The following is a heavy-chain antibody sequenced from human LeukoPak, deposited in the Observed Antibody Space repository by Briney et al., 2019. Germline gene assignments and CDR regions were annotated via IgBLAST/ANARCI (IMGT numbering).Heavy chain of an antibody. CDR1: GFSLSTSGMC. Sequence: ESGPALVKPTQTLTLTCTFSGFSLSTSGMCVNWIRQPPGKALEWLARIDWDDDKYYSTSLKTRLTISKDTSKNQVVLTMTNMDPVDTATYYCARILYDSRYFDYWGQGTLVTVSS. D-gene: IGHD3-22*01. J-gene: IGHJ4*02. V-gene: IGHV2-70*11. CDR3: ARILYDSRYFDY. CDR2: IDWDDDK.